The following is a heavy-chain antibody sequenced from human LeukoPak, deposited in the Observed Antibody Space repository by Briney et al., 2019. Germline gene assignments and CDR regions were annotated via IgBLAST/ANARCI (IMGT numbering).Heavy chain of an antibody. V-gene: IGHV3-30-3*01. CDR3: AREGCYGSGSPPSLYFDY. CDR1: GFTFRNYV. CDR2: TSSDLNVK. Sequence: GSLRLSCAASGFTFRNYVIHWVRQAPGKGLEWVAVTSSDLNVKLYADSVKGRFTISRDNSRSTLYLQMNSLRPEDTAIYYCAREGCYGSGSPPSLYFDYWGQGTLVTVSS. J-gene: IGHJ4*02. D-gene: IGHD3-10*01.